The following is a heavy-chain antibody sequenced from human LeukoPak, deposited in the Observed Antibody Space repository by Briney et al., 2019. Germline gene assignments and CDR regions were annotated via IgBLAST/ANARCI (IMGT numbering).Heavy chain of an antibody. Sequence: ASVKVSCKASGGTFSSYNISWVRQAPGRGLEWMGRIIPILGIANYAQKFQGRVTITADKSTSTAYMELSSLRSEDTAVYYCARAPMVGVGWGAFDIWGQGTMVTVSS. D-gene: IGHD1-26*01. J-gene: IGHJ3*02. CDR1: GGTFSSYN. CDR3: ARAPMVGVGWGAFDI. V-gene: IGHV1-69*02. CDR2: IIPILGIA.